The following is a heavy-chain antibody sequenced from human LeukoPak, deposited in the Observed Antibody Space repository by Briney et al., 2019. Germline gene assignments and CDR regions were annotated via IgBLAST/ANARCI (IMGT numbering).Heavy chain of an antibody. J-gene: IGHJ6*02. CDR1: GGSISSGGYY. Sequence: PSETLSLTCTVSGGSISSGGYYWRWIRQHPGKGLEWIGYIYYRGSTYYNPSLKSRVTISVDTSKNQFSLKLSSVTAADTAVYYCAREEAPPGGMDVWGQGTTVTVSS. CDR3: AREEAPPGGMDV. CDR2: IYYRGST. V-gene: IGHV4-31*03.